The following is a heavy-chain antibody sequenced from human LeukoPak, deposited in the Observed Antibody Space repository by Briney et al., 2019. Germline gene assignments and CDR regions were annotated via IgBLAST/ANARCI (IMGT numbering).Heavy chain of an antibody. Sequence: PSETLSLTCAVYGGSFSGYYWSWIRQSPGKGLEWIGEINHSGSTNYNPSLKSRVTISVDTSKNQFSLKLSSVTAADTAVYYCARGYSSSWRTIDYWGQGTLVTVSS. J-gene: IGHJ4*02. V-gene: IGHV4-34*01. CDR2: INHSGST. CDR3: ARGYSSSWRTIDY. D-gene: IGHD6-13*01. CDR1: GGSFSGYY.